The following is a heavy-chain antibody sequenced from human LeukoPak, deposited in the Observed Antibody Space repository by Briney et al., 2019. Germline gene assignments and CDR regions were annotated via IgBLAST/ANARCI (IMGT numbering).Heavy chain of an antibody. CDR3: ASSGFGELSWFDP. J-gene: IGHJ5*02. CDR1: GGTFSSYA. D-gene: IGHD3-10*01. Sequence: ASVKVSCKASGGTFSSYAISWVRQAPGQGLEWMGRIIPIFGIANYAQKFQGRVTITADESTSTAYMELSSLRSEDTAVYYCASSGFGELSWFDPWGQGTLVTVSS. V-gene: IGHV1-69*13. CDR2: IIPIFGIA.